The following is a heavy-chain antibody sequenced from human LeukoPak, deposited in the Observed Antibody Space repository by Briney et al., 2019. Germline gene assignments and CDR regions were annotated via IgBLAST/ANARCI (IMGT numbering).Heavy chain of an antibody. V-gene: IGHV3-74*01. J-gene: IGHJ3*02. CDR1: GFTFSSYW. CDR3: AREEDRDAFDI. Sequence: GGSLRLSCAASGFTFSSYWMHWVRQAPGKGLVWVSRINTDGSRTNYADSVKGRFTISRDNAKNTLYLQMNSLRAEDTAVYYCAREEDRDAFDIWGQGTMVTVSS. CDR2: INTDGSRT.